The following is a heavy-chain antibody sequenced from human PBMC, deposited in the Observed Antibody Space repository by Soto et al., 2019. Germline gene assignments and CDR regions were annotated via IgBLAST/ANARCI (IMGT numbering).Heavy chain of an antibody. D-gene: IGHD6-13*01. CDR1: GYSFTTYW. V-gene: IGHV5-51*01. J-gene: IGHJ6*02. CDR3: ARQASAGKNYYAMDV. Sequence: EVQLVQSGAEVKKPGESLKISCKGSGYSFTTYWIGWVRQMPGKGLEGMVIIYPGDSDTRYSPSFQGQVTISADKSNNPTYLQWSSLKASDTAIYYCARQASAGKNYYAMDVWGQGTTVTVSS. CDR2: IYPGDSDT.